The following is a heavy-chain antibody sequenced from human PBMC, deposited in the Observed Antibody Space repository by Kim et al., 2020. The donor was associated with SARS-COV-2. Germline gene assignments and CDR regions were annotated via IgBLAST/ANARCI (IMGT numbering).Heavy chain of an antibody. Sequence: SETLSHTCTVSGGSISSYYWSWIRQPPGKGLEWIGYIYYSGSTNYNPSLKSRVTISVDTSKNQYSLKLSSVTAADTAVYYCARHGAEYSGSYLCFDYWGQGTLVTVSS. D-gene: IGHD1-26*01. CDR1: GGSISSYY. J-gene: IGHJ4*02. CDR2: IYYSGST. CDR3: ARHGAEYSGSYLCFDY. V-gene: IGHV4-59*08.